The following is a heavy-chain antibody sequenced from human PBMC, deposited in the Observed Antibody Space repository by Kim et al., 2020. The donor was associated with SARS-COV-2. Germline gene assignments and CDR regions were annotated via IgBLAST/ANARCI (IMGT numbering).Heavy chain of an antibody. CDR1: GFTFTTST. CDR2: IVLGSGNT. V-gene: IGHV1-58*01. Sequence: SVKVSCKASGFTFTTSTVQWVRQAPGQRPELIGWIVLGSGNTNYAQNFQERVTITRDMSTSTAYIELSSLRSEDTAVYYCAADRRDFWSGYYFEYWGQGTLVTVSS. CDR3: AADRRDFWSGYYFEY. J-gene: IGHJ4*02. D-gene: IGHD3-3*01.